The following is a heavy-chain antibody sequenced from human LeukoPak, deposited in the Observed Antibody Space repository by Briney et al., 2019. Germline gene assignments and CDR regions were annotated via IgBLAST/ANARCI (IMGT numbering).Heavy chain of an antibody. CDR1: GFNFHSHE. CDR2: ISSSGTT. D-gene: IGHD2-2*03. J-gene: IGHJ3*02. CDR3: ARGGYCSTTICYAMNAFDI. V-gene: IGHV3-48*03. Sequence: GGSLRLSCAASGFNFHSHEMNWVRQAPGKGLECVSYISSSGTTHYADSVKGRFTISRDNAKNSLYLQMNSLRAEDTAVYYCARGGYCSTTICYAMNAFDIWGQGTMVTVSS.